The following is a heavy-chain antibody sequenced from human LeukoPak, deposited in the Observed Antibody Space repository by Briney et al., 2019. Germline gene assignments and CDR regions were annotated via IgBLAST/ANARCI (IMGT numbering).Heavy chain of an antibody. V-gene: IGHV3-30*02. Sequence: GGSLRLSCAASGFTFSSYGMHWVRQAPGKGLEGVAFIRYDGSNKYYADSVKGRFTISRDNSKNALYLQMNSLRAEDTAVYYCAKDKVSGSYYRFDYWGQGTLVTVSS. D-gene: IGHD1-26*01. CDR3: AKDKVSGSYYRFDY. J-gene: IGHJ4*02. CDR2: IRYDGSNK. CDR1: GFTFSSYG.